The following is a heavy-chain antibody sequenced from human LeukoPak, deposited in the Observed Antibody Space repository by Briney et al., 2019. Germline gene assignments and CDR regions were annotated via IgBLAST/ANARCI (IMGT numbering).Heavy chain of an antibody. CDR1: GFSFNTYA. CDR2: ISNTGGST. J-gene: IGHJ1*01. Sequence: GGSLRLSCAASGFSFNTYAMSWVRQAPGKGLEWVSVISNTGGSTYYADSVKGRFTISRDKSKNTLSLQMNSLSAEDTAVYYCAQQVGYCSSGSCYFTYWGQGTLVTVSS. D-gene: IGHD2-15*01. V-gene: IGHV3-23*01. CDR3: AQQVGYCSSGSCYFTY.